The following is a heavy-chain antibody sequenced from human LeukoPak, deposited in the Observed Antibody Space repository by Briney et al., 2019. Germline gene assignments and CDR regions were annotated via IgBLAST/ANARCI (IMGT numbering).Heavy chain of an antibody. J-gene: IGHJ4*02. Sequence: GESLKISCQTSGYSFSDYWIAWVRQMPGKGLEYMGIIYPGDSDARYSPSFQGQVTISADKSISTAYLQWSSLKASDTAMYYCAGRGTGTTLAFDYWGQGTLVTVSS. CDR1: GYSFSDYW. D-gene: IGHD1-1*01. CDR3: AGRGTGTTLAFDY. V-gene: IGHV5-51*01. CDR2: IYPGDSDA.